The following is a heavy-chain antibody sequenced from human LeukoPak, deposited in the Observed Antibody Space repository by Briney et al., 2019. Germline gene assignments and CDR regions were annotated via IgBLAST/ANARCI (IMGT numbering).Heavy chain of an antibody. D-gene: IGHD3-10*01. J-gene: IGHJ6*04. V-gene: IGHV4-31*03. CDR3: ASDGRFGESRLGMDV. CDR1: GGSISSGGYY. Sequence: SQTLSLTCTVSGGSISSGGYYWSWIRQHPGKGLEWIGYIYYSGSTYYNPSLKSRVTISVDTSKNQFSLKLSSVTAADTAVYYCASDGRFGESRLGMDVWGKGTTVTVSS. CDR2: IYYSGST.